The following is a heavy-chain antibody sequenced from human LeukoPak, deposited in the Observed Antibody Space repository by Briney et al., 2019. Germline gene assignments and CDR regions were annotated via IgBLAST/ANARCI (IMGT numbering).Heavy chain of an antibody. Sequence: GRSLRLSCAASGFTFSSYGMHWVRQAPGKGLEWVALISYDGSYKYYADSVRGRFTISRDNSKNTLYLQMNSLRAEDTAVYYCARQGGGGPQWLVFEYWGQGTLVTVSS. CDR3: ARQGGGGPQWLVFEY. CDR1: GFTFSSYG. J-gene: IGHJ4*02. V-gene: IGHV3-30*03. D-gene: IGHD6-19*01. CDR2: ISYDGSYK.